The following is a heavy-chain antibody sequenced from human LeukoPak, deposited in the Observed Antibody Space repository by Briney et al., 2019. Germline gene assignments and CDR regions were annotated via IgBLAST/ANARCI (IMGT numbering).Heavy chain of an antibody. CDR3: ARTGGDKDDYYYYMDV. Sequence: ASVKVSCKASGYTFTSYYMHWVRQAPGQGLEWMGIINPSGGSTSYAQKFQGRVTMTRDMSTSTVYMELSSLRSEDTAVYYWARTGGDKDDYYYYMDVWGKGTTVTVSS. J-gene: IGHJ6*03. CDR2: INPSGGST. D-gene: IGHD3-16*01. V-gene: IGHV1-46*01. CDR1: GYTFTSYY.